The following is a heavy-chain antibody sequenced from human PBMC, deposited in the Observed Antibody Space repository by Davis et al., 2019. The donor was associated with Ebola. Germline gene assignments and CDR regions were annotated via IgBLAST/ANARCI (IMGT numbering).Heavy chain of an antibody. J-gene: IGHJ3*02. CDR1: GYTFSTYW. D-gene: IGHD3-10*01. CDR3: ARIKITLVRGVVVPGGGFDI. Sequence: GESLKISCKGSGYTFSTYWIGWVRQMPGKGLEWMGIISPGDSAARYSPSFQGQVIISVDKSISTAYLQWSSLEASDTAMYYCARIKITLVRGVVVPGGGFDIWGQGTMITVSS. CDR2: ISPGDSAA. V-gene: IGHV5-51*01.